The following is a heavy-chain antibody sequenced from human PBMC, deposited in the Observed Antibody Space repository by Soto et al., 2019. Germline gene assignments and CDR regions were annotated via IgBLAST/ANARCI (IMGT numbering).Heavy chain of an antibody. CDR2: INAEDGET. D-gene: IGHD5-18*01. V-gene: IGHV1-3*01. Sequence: ASVKVSCKASGYTFTSYAMHWVRQAPGQRLEWMGGINAEDGETNYAQKFQGRVTMTEDTSTDTAYMELSSLRSEDTAVYYCATWIQLWFDYWGQGTLVTVSS. J-gene: IGHJ4*02. CDR3: ATWIQLWFDY. CDR1: GYTFTSYA.